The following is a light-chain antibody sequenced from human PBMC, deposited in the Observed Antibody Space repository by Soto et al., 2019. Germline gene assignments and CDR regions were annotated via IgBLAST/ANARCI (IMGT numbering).Light chain of an antibody. V-gene: IGLV1-47*01. CDR2: RNN. Sequence: QSVLTQPPSASGTPGQRVTFSCSGSSSKIGSNYVYWYQQLPGTAPKLLIYRNNQRPSGVPDRFSGSKSGTSASLAISGLRSEDGADYYCAAWDDSLSGFYVFGTGTKVTVL. J-gene: IGLJ1*01. CDR1: SSKIGSNY. CDR3: AAWDDSLSGFYV.